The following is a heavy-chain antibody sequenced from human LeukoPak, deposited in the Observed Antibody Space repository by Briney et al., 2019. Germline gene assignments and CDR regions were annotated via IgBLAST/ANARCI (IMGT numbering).Heavy chain of an antibody. CDR2: ISSSSSYI. CDR3: ARQRAAQSRYFDY. CDR1: GFTFSSYS. V-gene: IGHV3-21*01. Sequence: GGSLRLSCAASGFTFSSYSMNWVRQAPGKGLEWVSSISSSSSYIYYADSVKGRFTISRDNAKNSLYLQMSSLRAEDTAVYYCARQRAAQSRYFDYWGQGTLVTVSS. J-gene: IGHJ4*02.